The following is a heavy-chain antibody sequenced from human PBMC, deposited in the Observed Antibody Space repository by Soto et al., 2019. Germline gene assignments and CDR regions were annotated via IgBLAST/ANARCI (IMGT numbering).Heavy chain of an antibody. CDR2: FDPEDGET. V-gene: IGHV1-24*01. D-gene: IGHD3-10*01. CDR1: GYTLTELS. CDR3: ATRVPGLVRPTLVNYGMDV. Sequence: QVQLVQSGAEVKKPGASVKVSCKVSGYTLTELSMHWVRQAPGKGLEWMGGFDPEDGETIYAQKYQGRVTMTEDKSTDTAYMELSSLRSEDTAVYYCATRVPGLVRPTLVNYGMDVWGQGTTVTVSS. J-gene: IGHJ6*02.